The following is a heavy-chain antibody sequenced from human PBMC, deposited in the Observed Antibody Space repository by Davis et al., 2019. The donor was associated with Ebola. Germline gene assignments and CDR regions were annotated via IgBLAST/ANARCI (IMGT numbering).Heavy chain of an antibody. D-gene: IGHD5-24*01. J-gene: IGHJ4*02. Sequence: GGSLRLSCAASGFTFSDYYMSWIRQAPGKGLEWVAVISYDGSNKYYADSVKGRFTISRDNSKNTLYLQMNSLRAEDTAVYYCAKDRDGYNPYFDYWGQGTLVTVSS. V-gene: IGHV3-30*18. CDR1: GFTFSDYY. CDR2: ISYDGSNK. CDR3: AKDRDGYNPYFDY.